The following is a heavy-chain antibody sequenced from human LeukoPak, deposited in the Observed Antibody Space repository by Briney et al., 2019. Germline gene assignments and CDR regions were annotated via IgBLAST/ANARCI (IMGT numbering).Heavy chain of an antibody. V-gene: IGHV3-7*01. CDR2: IKQDGSEK. D-gene: IGHD3-22*01. CDR3: ARGRRLTYYYDSSGYYYAAFDI. J-gene: IGHJ3*02. CDR1: GFTFSSYW. Sequence: GGSLRLSCAASGFTFSSYWMSWVRQAPGKGLEWVANIKQDGSEKYYVDSVKGRLTISRDNAKNSLYLQMNSLRAEDTAVYYCARGRRLTYYYDSSGYYYAAFDIWGQGTMVTVSS.